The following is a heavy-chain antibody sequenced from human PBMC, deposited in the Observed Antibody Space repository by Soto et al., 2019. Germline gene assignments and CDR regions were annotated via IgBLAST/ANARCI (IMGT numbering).Heavy chain of an antibody. J-gene: IGHJ4*02. CDR3: ARFANYGSGSYQYYFDY. CDR1: GGSISSYY. V-gene: IGHV4-59*01. CDR2: IYYSGST. D-gene: IGHD3-10*01. Sequence: SETLSLTCTVSGGSISSYYWSWIRQPPGKGLEWIGYIYYSGSTNYNPSLKSRVTISVDTSKNQFSLKLSSVTAADTAVYYCARFANYGSGSYQYYFDYWGQGTLVTVSS.